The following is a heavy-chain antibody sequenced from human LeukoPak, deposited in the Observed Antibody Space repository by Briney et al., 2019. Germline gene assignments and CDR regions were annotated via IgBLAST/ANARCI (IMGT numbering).Heavy chain of an antibody. Sequence: GGSLRLSCAASGFTFSSYAMSWVRQAPGKGLEWVAVASYDGHNNYYADSVKGRFTISRDNSKNTLYLQMNSLRAEDTAVYYCARGEQWLTYWGQGTLVTVSS. J-gene: IGHJ4*02. CDR2: ASYDGHNN. D-gene: IGHD6-19*01. V-gene: IGHV3-30*03. CDR3: ARGEQWLTY. CDR1: GFTFSSYA.